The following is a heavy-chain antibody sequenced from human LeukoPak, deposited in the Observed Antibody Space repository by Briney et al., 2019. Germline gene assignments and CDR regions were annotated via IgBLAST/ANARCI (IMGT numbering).Heavy chain of an antibody. CDR3: AGEVLWFGELSGYFDY. CDR2: IIPIFGTA. D-gene: IGHD3-10*01. Sequence: ASVKVSCKASGGTFSSYAISWVRQAPGQGLEWMGGIIPIFGTANYAQKFQGRVTITTDESTSTAYMELSSLRSEDTAVYYCAGEVLWFGELSGYFDYWGQGTLVTVSS. V-gene: IGHV1-69*05. CDR1: GGTFSSYA. J-gene: IGHJ4*02.